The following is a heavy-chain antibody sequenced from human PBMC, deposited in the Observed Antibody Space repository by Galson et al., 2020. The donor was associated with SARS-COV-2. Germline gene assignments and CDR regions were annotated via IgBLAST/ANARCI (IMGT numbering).Heavy chain of an antibody. CDR3: ARDPFPAIAAAGTVDY. D-gene: IGHD6-13*01. V-gene: IGHV3-30-3*01. Sequence: GESLKISCAASGFTFSSYAMHWVRQAPGKGLEWVAVISYDGSNKYYADSVKGRFTISRDNSKNTLYLQMNSLRAEDTAVYYCARDPFPAIAAAGTVDYWGQGTLVTVSS. CDR2: ISYDGSNK. CDR1: GFTFSSYA. J-gene: IGHJ4*02.